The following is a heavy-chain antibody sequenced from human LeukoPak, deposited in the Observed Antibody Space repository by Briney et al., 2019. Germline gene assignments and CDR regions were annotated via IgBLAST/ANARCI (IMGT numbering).Heavy chain of an antibody. J-gene: IGHJ4*02. V-gene: IGHV3-7*01. CDR1: GFTFSNYW. D-gene: IGHD5-12*01. CDR2: INQDGSEE. CDR3: VRDGGVSGYDLLDY. Sequence: GGSLRLSCAASGFTFSNYWMTWVRQAPGKGLEWVAHINQDGSEEHYMDSVKARFTIPRDNAKNSLSLQMNSLRAEDTAVYYCVRDGGVSGYDLLDYWGQGTLVTVSS.